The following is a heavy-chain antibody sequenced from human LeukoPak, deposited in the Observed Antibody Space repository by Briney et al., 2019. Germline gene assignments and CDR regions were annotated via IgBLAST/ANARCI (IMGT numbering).Heavy chain of an antibody. CDR2: ISGSGGST. CDR3: AFLSYYYDSSGLTPDAFDI. V-gene: IGHV3-23*01. J-gene: IGHJ3*02. D-gene: IGHD3-22*01. Sequence: PGGSLRLSCAASGFTFSSYAVSWVRQAPGKGLEWVSAISGSGGSTYYADSVKGRFTISRDNSKNTLYLQMNSLRAEDTAVYYCAFLSYYYDSSGLTPDAFDIWGQGTMVTASS. CDR1: GFTFSSYA.